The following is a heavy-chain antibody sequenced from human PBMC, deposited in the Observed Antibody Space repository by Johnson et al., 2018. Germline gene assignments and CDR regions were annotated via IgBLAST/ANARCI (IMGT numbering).Heavy chain of an antibody. Sequence: EVQLVESGGGLVQPGGSLRLSCAASGFTFSSYDMHWVRQATGKGLEWVSAIGTAGDTYYPGSGKGRFTISRENAKNSLYLQMNSLRAGDTAVYYCGSGRTRASDGDPLGDYYFGMDVWGQGTTVTVSS. J-gene: IGHJ6*02. D-gene: IGHD4-17*01. V-gene: IGHV3-13*01. CDR3: GSGRTRASDGDPLGDYYFGMDV. CDR1: GFTFSSYD. CDR2: IGTAGDT.